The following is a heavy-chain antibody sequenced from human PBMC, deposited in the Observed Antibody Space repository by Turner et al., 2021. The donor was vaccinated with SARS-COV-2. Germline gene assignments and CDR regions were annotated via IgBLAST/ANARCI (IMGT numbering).Heavy chain of an antibody. Sequence: QVQLQESGPGLVKPSETLSLICSVSGGFISGDYWSWIRQPPGKGLEWIGNIHYSGSTNYKPSLKSRVTVSVDTSKNQFSLKLSSVTAADTAVYYCARAHYPGSLFRFDPWGQGTLVTVSS. D-gene: IGHD2-21*01. CDR3: ARAHYPGSLFRFDP. CDR1: GGFISGDY. V-gene: IGHV4-59*01. CDR2: IHYSGST. J-gene: IGHJ5*02.